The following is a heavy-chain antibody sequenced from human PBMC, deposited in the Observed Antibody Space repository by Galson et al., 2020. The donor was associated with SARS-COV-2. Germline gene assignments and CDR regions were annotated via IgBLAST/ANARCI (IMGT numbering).Heavy chain of an antibody. D-gene: IGHD6-13*01. V-gene: IGHV3-9*01. CDR2: ISWNSGSI. J-gene: IGHJ4*02. Sequence: GGSLRLSCAASGFTFDDYAMHWVRQAPGKGLEWVSGISWNSGSIGYADSVKGRFTISRDNAKNSLYLQMNSLRAEDTALYYCAKFGSTPTEYWGQGTLVTVSS. CDR1: GFTFDDYA. CDR3: AKFGSTPTEY.